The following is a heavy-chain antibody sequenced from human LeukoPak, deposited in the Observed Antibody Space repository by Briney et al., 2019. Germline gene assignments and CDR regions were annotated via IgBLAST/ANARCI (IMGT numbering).Heavy chain of an antibody. Sequence: SVRVSCKASGGTFSSYAISWVRQAPGQGLEWMGRIIPILGIANYAQKFQGRVTITADKSTSTAYMELSSLRAEDTAVYYCARSSRWLPGGMWGQGTLVTVSS. CDR2: IIPILGIA. J-gene: IGHJ4*02. D-gene: IGHD3-10*01. CDR1: GGTFSSYA. V-gene: IGHV1-69*04. CDR3: ARSSRWLPGGM.